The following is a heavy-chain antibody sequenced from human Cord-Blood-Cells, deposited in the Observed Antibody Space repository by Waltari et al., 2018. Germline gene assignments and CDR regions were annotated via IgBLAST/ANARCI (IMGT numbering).Heavy chain of an antibody. J-gene: IGHJ4*02. Sequence: QLQLQESGPGLVKPSETLSLTCTVSGGSISSSSYYWGWIRQPPGKGLEWIGSIHYSGSTYYNPSLKSRVTISVDTSKNQFSLKLSSVTAADTAVYYCASRLIYGDYVGPDYWGQGTLVTVSS. D-gene: IGHD4-17*01. V-gene: IGHV4-39*01. CDR2: IHYSGST. CDR1: GGSISSSSYY. CDR3: ASRLIYGDYVGPDY.